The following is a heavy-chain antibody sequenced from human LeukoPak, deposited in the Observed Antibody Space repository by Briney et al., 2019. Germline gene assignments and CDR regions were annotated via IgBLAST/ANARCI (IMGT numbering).Heavy chain of an antibody. J-gene: IGHJ4*02. Sequence: PGGSLRLSCAASGFTFSSYSMNWVRQAPGKGLEWVSSISSSSSYIYYADSVKGRFTISRDNAKNSLYLQMNSLRAEDTAVYYCARDSYRCYDFWSGYCPVDYWGQGTLVTVSS. CDR1: GFTFSSYS. V-gene: IGHV3-21*01. CDR3: ARDSYRCYDFWSGYCPVDY. D-gene: IGHD3-3*01. CDR2: ISSSSSYI.